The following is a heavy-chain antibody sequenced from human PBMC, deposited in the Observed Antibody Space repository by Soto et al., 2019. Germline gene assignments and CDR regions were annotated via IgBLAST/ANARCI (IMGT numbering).Heavy chain of an antibody. D-gene: IGHD2-2*01. J-gene: IGHJ6*02. CDR2: VSYEGNNK. CDR3: ARAGSTTCQPSSCHYYGMDV. V-gene: IGHV3-30*03. CDR1: GFNFNNYN. Sequence: QVQLVESGGGVVQPGRSLRLSCAASGFNFNNYNLHWVRQAPGKGLEWVAVVSYEGNNKYYGDSVKGRFTISNDESKTTVYLQMTLLRSEDTAKYYCARAGSTTCQPSSCHYYGMDVWGLGTTVTVSS.